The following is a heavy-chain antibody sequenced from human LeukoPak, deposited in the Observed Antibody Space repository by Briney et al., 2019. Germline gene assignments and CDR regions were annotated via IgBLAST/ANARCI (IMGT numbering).Heavy chain of an antibody. CDR3: ARVDIAARVPDY. CDR1: RYTFTGYY. D-gene: IGHD6-6*01. J-gene: IGHJ4*02. CDR2: INPNSGVT. Sequence: GASVKVSCKASRYTFTGYYMHWVRQAPGQGLEWLGWINPNSGVTNYAQKFQGRVTMTRDTSISTAYMELSRLRSDDTAVYYCARVDIAARVPDYWGQGTLVTVSS. V-gene: IGHV1-2*02.